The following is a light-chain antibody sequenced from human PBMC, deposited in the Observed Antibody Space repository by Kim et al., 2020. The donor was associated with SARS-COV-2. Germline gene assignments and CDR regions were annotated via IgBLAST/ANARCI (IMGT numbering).Light chain of an antibody. CDR1: ESLVANQ. CDR3: QQYGGLYS. J-gene: IGKJ2*03. CDR2: AAS. Sequence: SWFPGEGATLSCRASESLVANQMAWYQQRPGQAPRLLIFAASIRATGTPERFSGSGSGTDFSLTISRLEPEDFAVYYCQQYGGLYSFGQGTKLEIK. V-gene: IGKV3-20*01.